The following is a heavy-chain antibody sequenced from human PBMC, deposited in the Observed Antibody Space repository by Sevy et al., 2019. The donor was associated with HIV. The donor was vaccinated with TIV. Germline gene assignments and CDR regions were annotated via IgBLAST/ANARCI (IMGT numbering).Heavy chain of an antibody. Sequence: GGSLRLSCAASGFTFSSYAMNWVRQAPGKGLEWVSGISGSGGSGDKTNYADSVKGRFTISRDDSKNSLYLQLNSLRAEDTGIYYCGRKYGSSGYFDYWGQGTLVTVSS. CDR2: ISGSGGSGDKT. CDR1: GFTFSSYA. V-gene: IGHV3-23*01. D-gene: IGHD3-22*01. J-gene: IGHJ4*02. CDR3: GRKYGSSGYFDY.